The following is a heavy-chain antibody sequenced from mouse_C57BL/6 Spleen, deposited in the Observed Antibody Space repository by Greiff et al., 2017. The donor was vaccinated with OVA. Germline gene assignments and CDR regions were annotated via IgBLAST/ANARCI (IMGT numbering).Heavy chain of an antibody. CDR3: ARMKAQAYDAMDY. V-gene: IGHV1-26*01. D-gene: IGHD3-2*02. CDR1: GYTFTDYY. CDR2: INPNNGGT. J-gene: IGHJ4*01. Sequence: EVQLQQSGPELVKPGASVKISCKASGYTFTDYYMNWVKQSHGKSLEWIGDINPNNGGTSYNQKFKGKATLTVDKSSSTAYMELRSLTSEDSAVYDCARMKAQAYDAMDYWGQGTSVTVSS.